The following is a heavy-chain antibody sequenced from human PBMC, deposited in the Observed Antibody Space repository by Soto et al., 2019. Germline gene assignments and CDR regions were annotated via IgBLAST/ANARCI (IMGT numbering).Heavy chain of an antibody. V-gene: IGHV1-2*02. CDR1: GYTFTGCY. D-gene: IGHD5-12*01. Sequence: GASVKVSCKASGYTFTGCYMHWVRQAPGQGLEWMGWINPNSGGTNYAQKFQGRVTMTRDTSISTAYMELSRLRSDDTAVYYCARDRRVATSRMDVWGQGTTVTVSS. J-gene: IGHJ6*02. CDR3: ARDRRVATSRMDV. CDR2: INPNSGGT.